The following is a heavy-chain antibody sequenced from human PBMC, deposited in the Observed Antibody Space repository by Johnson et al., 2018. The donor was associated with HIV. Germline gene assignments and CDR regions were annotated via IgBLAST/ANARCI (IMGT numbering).Heavy chain of an antibody. V-gene: IGHV3-30*02. Sequence: VQLVESGGGVVQPGGSLRLSCAASGFTFNSYAMHWVRQAPGKGLEWVAFIHFDGSNKYYADSVKGRLIMSRDNSKNTLYVEMDSLRAEDTAVYYCVKARGGYWGDDFDIWGQGTMVTVSS. CDR1: GFTFNSYA. D-gene: IGHD2-8*02. J-gene: IGHJ3*02. CDR3: VKARGGYWGDDFDI. CDR2: IHFDGSNK.